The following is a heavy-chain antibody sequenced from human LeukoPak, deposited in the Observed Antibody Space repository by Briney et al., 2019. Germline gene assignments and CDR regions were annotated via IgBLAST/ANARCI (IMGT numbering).Heavy chain of an antibody. V-gene: IGHV4-38-2*01. Sequence: KPSETLSLTCGVSGYYIRNGYFWGWIRQPPGKGLEWIGSIHHSGKSDYNPSFKSRVTISVDTSKNQFALRLSSLTASDTAVYYCASVFASPPRVFDNWGQGTLVTASS. CDR2: IHHSGKS. CDR1: GYYIRNGYF. CDR3: ASVFASPPRVFDN. D-gene: IGHD3-10*02. J-gene: IGHJ4*02.